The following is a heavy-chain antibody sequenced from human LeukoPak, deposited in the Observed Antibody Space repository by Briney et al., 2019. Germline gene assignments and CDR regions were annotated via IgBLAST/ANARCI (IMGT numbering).Heavy chain of an antibody. Sequence: GGSLRLSCAASGFDFGAYGMHWVRQAPGKGLDWVAVISYDGSNAYYGDSVRDRFTISRDNSQNTLFLQMNSLTTDDTAAYYCVKGDWHGSGNYYSDQFRPWGPGTLVTVS. CDR2: ISYDGSNA. J-gene: IGHJ5*02. D-gene: IGHD3-10*01. V-gene: IGHV3-30*18. CDR3: VKGDWHGSGNYYSDQFRP. CDR1: GFDFGAYG.